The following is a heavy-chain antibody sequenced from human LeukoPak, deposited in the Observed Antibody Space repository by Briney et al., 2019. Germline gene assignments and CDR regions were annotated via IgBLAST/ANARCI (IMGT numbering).Heavy chain of an antibody. Sequence: GGSLRLSCAASGFTFSSYAMHWVRQAPGKGLEWVAAILYDGSNKYYADSVKGRFTISRDNSKNTLYLQMNSLRAEDTAVYYCAKDAKGVPAAPKVWYFDLWGRGTLVTVSS. D-gene: IGHD2-2*01. CDR3: AKDAKGVPAAPKVWYFDL. J-gene: IGHJ2*01. CDR2: ILYDGSNK. CDR1: GFTFSSYA. V-gene: IGHV3-30-3*01.